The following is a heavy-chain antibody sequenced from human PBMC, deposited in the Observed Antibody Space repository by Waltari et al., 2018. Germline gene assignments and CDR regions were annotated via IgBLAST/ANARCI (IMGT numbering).Heavy chain of an antibody. CDR2: ISGDGRIT. Sequence: EVQLVESWGGLFQPGWYVRRSCAASGFTSSNSWMHWVRQVPGKGLVWVSRISGDGRITHYADSVKGRFTISRDNAENTLYLQMNSLTVEDTAVYYCARNYRDYWGQGTLVTVSS. CDR1: GFTSSNSW. J-gene: IGHJ4*02. V-gene: IGHV3-74*01. D-gene: IGHD3-16*02. CDR3: ARNYRDY.